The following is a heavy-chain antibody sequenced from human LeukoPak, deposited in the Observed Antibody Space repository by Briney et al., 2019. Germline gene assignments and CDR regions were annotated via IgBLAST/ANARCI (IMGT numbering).Heavy chain of an antibody. CDR1: GASITEND. CDR2: ILSTGTT. D-gene: IGHD6-13*01. V-gene: IGHV4-59*12. Sequence: SETLSLTCAVSGASITENDWTWIRQPPGKGLEWIGYILSTGTTKYKYSLKSRVTISVDTSKNQFSLKLSSVTAADTAVYYCARETAAAGDAFDIWGQGTMVTVSS. J-gene: IGHJ3*02. CDR3: ARETAAAGDAFDI.